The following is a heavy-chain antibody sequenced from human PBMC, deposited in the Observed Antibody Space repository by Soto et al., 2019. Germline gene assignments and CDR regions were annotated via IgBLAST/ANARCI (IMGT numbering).Heavy chain of an antibody. CDR3: ARIAYDFWSGQRWFDP. J-gene: IGHJ5*02. Sequence: SETLSLTCTVSGGSISSGDYYWSWIRQPPGKGLEYIGYIYYSGSTSYNPSLKSRVTTSVDRSRNQFSLNLSSVTVADTALYFCARIAYDFWSGQRWFDPWGQGTLVTVSS. V-gene: IGHV4-30-4*01. CDR1: GGSISSGDYY. D-gene: IGHD3-3*01. CDR2: IYYSGST.